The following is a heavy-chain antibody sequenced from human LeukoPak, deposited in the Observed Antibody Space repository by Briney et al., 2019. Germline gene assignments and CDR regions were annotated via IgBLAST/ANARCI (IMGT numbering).Heavy chain of an antibody. V-gene: IGHV3-23*01. CDR1: GFTFNLYA. CDR3: ARDFSAKTADY. CDR2: LSGSGAST. J-gene: IGHJ4*02. D-gene: IGHD2-21*02. Sequence: PGGSLRLFCAASGFTFNLYAMSRVRQAPGKGLEWVSALSGSGASTYYADSGNGRFTISRNTSKNTLYQQMNSLRAEDTAVYYCARDFSAKTADYWGQGTPVTVSS.